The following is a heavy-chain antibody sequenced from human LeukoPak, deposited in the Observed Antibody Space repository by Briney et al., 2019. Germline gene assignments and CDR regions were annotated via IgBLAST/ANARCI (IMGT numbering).Heavy chain of an antibody. V-gene: IGHV1-69*13. CDR3: ARMLSIVGATKDY. Sequence: SLKVSCKASGGTFSSYAISWVRQAPGQGLEWMGGIIPIFGTANYAQKFQGRVTITADESTSTAYMELSSLRSEDTAVYYCARMLSIVGATKDYWGRGTLVTVSS. CDR1: GGTFSSYA. D-gene: IGHD1-26*01. J-gene: IGHJ4*02. CDR2: IIPIFGTA.